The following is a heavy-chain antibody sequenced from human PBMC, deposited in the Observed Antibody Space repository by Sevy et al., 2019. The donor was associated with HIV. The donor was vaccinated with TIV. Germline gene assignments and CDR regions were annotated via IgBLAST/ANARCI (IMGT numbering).Heavy chain of an antibody. CDR3: ARDLDGSGSYRLGY. J-gene: IGHJ4*02. CDR1: GYTFTSYG. V-gene: IGHV1-18*01. CDR2: ISAYNGNK. Sequence: ASVKVSCKASGYTFTSYGISWVRQAPGQGLEWMGWISAYNGNKNYAQKLQGRVTMTTDTSTSTAYMELRSLRSDDTAVYYCARDLDGSGSYRLGYWGQGTLVTVSS. D-gene: IGHD3-10*01.